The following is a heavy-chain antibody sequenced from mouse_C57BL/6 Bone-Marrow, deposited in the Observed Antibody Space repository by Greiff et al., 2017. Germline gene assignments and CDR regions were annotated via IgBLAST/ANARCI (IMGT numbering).Heavy chain of an antibody. Sequence: QVQLQQPGAELVKPGASVKMSCKASGYTFTSYWITWVKQRPGQGLEWIGDLYPGSGSTNYNEKFKNKATLTVDTSSSTAYMQLSSLTSEDSAVYYCASYSVNAMDYWGQGTSVTVSS. D-gene: IGHD2-12*01. V-gene: IGHV1-55*01. J-gene: IGHJ4*01. CDR2: LYPGSGST. CDR1: GYTFTSYW. CDR3: ASYSVNAMDY.